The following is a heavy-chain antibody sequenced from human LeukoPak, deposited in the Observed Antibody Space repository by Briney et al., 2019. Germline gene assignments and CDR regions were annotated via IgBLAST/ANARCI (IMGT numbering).Heavy chain of an antibody. D-gene: IGHD3-22*01. CDR1: GGTFSSYA. CDR2: IIPIFGTA. J-gene: IGHJ3*02. CDR3: ARRDSPARAFDI. Sequence: SVKVSCKASGGTFSSYAISWVRQAPGQGLEWMGGIIPIFGTANYAQKFQGRVTITADESTSTAYMELSSLRSEDTAVYYCARRDSPARAFDIWGQGTMVTVSS. V-gene: IGHV1-69*13.